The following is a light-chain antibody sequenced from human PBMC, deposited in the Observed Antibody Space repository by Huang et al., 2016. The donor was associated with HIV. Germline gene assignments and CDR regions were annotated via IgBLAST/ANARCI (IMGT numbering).Light chain of an antibody. CDR1: QSISYW. CDR2: KSS. Sequence: DIQMTQYPSTLSASVGDRVTITCRASQSISYWLAWYQQKPGKAPNLLIYKSSTLQSGVPSRFSGSGSGTEFTLTISSLQPDDFATYYCQQYNSYSWTFGQGTKVEIK. J-gene: IGKJ1*01. CDR3: QQYNSYSWT. V-gene: IGKV1-5*03.